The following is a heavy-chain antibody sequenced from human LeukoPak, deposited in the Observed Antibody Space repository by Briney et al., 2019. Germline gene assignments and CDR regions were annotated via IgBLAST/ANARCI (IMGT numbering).Heavy chain of an antibody. V-gene: IGHV3-30*18. CDR2: ISYDGSNK. J-gene: IGHJ3*02. CDR1: GFTFSSYG. Sequence: PGGSLRLSCAASGFTFSSYGMHWVRQAPGKGLEWVAVISYDGSNKYYADSVKGRFTISRDNSKNTLYLQMNSLRAEDTAVYYCAKDLDYYDSSAGPFGAFDIWGQGTMVTVSS. CDR3: AKDLDYYDSSAGPFGAFDI. D-gene: IGHD3-22*01.